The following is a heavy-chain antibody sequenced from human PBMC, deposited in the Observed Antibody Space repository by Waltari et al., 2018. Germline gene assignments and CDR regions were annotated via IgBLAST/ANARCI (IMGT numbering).Heavy chain of an antibody. CDR1: GYSFTSYW. J-gene: IGHJ5*02. CDR2: IDPGDSDT. V-gene: IGHV5-51*01. Sequence: EVQLVQSGAEVKKPGESLKISCKGSGYSFTSYWIGWVRQLPGKGVEWRGIIDPGDSDTRYSPSCQGQVTSAADKSISTAYRQGSSLKASDTAMYYCARQDNWFDPWGQGTLVTVSS. CDR3: ARQDNWFDP.